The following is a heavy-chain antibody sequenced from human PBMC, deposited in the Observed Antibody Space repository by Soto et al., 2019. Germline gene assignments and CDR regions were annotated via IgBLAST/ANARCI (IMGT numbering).Heavy chain of an antibody. CDR1: GGSVSSGSYY. V-gene: IGHV4-61*01. J-gene: IGHJ3*02. Sequence: SGTLSLTCTVSGGSVSSGSYYWSWIRQPPGKGLEWIGYIYYSGSTNYNPSLKSRVTISVDTSKNQFSLKLSSVTAADTAVYYCASWNRGSYFAFDIWGQGTMVTVSS. CDR2: IYYSGST. CDR3: ASWNRGSYFAFDI. D-gene: IGHD1-26*01.